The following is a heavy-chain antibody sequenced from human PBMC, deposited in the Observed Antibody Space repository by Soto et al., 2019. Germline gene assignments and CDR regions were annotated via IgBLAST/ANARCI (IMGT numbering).Heavy chain of an antibody. J-gene: IGHJ6*02. V-gene: IGHV4-59*01. CDR1: GGSISSYY. CDR2: IYYSGST. CDR3: ARSIVVVPAAIVHYDMDV. Sequence: PSETLSLTCTVSGGSISSYYWSWIRQPPGKGLEWIGYIYYSGSTNYNPSLKSRVTISVDTSKNQFSLKLSSVTAADTAVYYCARSIVVVPAAIVHYDMDVWGQGTTVTVSS. D-gene: IGHD2-2*02.